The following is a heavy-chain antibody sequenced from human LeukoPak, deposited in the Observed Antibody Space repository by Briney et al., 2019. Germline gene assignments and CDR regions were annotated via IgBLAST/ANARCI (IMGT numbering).Heavy chain of an antibody. CDR1: GYTFSSYS. D-gene: IGHD5-18*01. J-gene: IGHJ4*02. CDR2: ISGSGGST. V-gene: IGHV3-23*01. CDR3: AKDPRYSYGPGGY. Sequence: GSLRLSCAASGYTFSSYSMSWVRQAPGKGLEWISAISGSGGSTYYADTVKGRFTISIDNSKNTLYLQMNSLRAEDTAVYYCAKDPRYSYGPGGYWGQGTLVTVSS.